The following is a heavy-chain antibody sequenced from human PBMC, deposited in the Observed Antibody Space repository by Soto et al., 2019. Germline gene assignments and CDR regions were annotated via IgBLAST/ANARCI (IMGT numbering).Heavy chain of an antibody. CDR3: ARDMATIVSRYWFDP. Sequence: SETLSLTCAVDGGSFSGYCWSWIRQPPGKGLEWIGEINHSGSTNYNPSLKSRVTISVDTSKNQFSLKLSSVTAADTAVYYCARDMATIVSRYWFDPWGQGTLVTVSS. V-gene: IGHV4-34*01. CDR2: INHSGST. D-gene: IGHD5-12*01. CDR1: GGSFSGYC. J-gene: IGHJ5*02.